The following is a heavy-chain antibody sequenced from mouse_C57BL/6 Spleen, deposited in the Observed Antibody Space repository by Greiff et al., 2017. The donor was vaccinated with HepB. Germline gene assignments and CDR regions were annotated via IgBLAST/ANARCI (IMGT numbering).Heavy chain of an antibody. D-gene: IGHD1-2*01. CDR1: GYTFTDYY. CDR3: ARGRFYGSLWYFDV. J-gene: IGHJ1*03. CDR2: IYPGSGNT. V-gene: IGHV1-76*01. Sequence: QVQLQQSGAELVRPGASVKLSCKASGYTFTDYYINWVKQRPGQGLEWIARIYPGSGNTYYNEKFKGKATLTAEKSSSTAYMQLSSLTSEDSAVYFCARGRFYGSLWYFDVWGTGTTVTVSS.